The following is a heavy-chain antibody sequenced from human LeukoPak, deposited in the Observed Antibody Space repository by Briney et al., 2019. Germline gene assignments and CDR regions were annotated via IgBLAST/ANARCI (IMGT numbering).Heavy chain of an antibody. CDR2: ISINGETT. CDR1: GFSVNSFG. D-gene: IGHD6-19*01. CDR3: AQGFSSGWYPN. V-gene: IGHV3-23*01. Sequence: GGPLRLSCAVSGFSVNSFGMSWVRQAPGKGLEWISAISINGETTWYADSVKGRFIISRDNSKNALYLQLSSLRVEDTAVYYCAQGFSSGWYPNWGQGSLVSVSS. J-gene: IGHJ4*02.